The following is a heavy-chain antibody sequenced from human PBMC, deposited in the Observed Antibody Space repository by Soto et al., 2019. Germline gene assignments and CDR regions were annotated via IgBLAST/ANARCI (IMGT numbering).Heavy chain of an antibody. J-gene: IGHJ4*02. CDR2: IRSKANSYAT. D-gene: IGHD3-22*01. CDR3: TRLTYYYDSSGSMGNDY. Sequence: GGSLRLSCAASGFTFSGSAMHWVRQASGKGLEWVGCIRSKANSYATAYAASVKGRFTISRDDSKNTAYLQMNSLKTEDTAVYYCTRLTYYYDSSGSMGNDYWGQGTLVTVSS. V-gene: IGHV3-73*01. CDR1: GFTFSGSA.